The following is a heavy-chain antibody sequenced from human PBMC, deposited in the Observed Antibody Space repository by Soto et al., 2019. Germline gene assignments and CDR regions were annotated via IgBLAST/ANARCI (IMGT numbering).Heavy chain of an antibody. J-gene: IGHJ5*02. Sequence: QVQLVQSGAEVKKPGSSVKVSCKASGGTFSSYTISWVRQAPGQGLEWMGRIIPILGIANYAQKFQGRVTSTAEKSTSTACMELSSLRSEDKAVYYCARDHIVVVVAATSNWCDPWGQGTLVTVSS. CDR1: GGTFSSYT. CDR2: IIPILGIA. D-gene: IGHD2-15*01. V-gene: IGHV1-69*08. CDR3: ARDHIVVVVAATSNWCDP.